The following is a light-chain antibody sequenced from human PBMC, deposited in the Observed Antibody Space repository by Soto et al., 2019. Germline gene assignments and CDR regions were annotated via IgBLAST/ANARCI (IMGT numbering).Light chain of an antibody. V-gene: IGKV1-5*01. CDR1: QFVSSF. CDR2: DVY. J-gene: IGKJ1*01. Sequence: DLQMTQSPSTLSASVGDRVTNALPGSQFVSSFVGWYQKTPGKVPKLLIFDVYILASGVPSRFSGSGSGTEFTLTISSLQPEDFAKYSCQRYYISWSFGQGTQVDIK. CDR3: QRYYISWS.